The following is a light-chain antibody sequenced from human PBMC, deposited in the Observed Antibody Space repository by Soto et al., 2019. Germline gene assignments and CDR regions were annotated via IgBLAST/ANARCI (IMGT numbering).Light chain of an antibody. V-gene: IGKV3-20*01. J-gene: IGKJ5*01. CDR1: QSVRSSY. CDR2: GAS. CDR3: QQYGSSPIT. Sequence: DIVLTQSPAPLSLSPGERATLSCRASQSVRSSYLAWYQQKPGQAPRLIIYGASSRATGIPDRFSGSGSGTDFTLTISRLEPEDVAVYYCQQYGSSPITFGQGTRLEIK.